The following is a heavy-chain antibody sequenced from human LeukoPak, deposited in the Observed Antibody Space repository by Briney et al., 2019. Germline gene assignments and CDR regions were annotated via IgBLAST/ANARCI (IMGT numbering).Heavy chain of an antibody. J-gene: IGHJ4*02. CDR1: GYTFNNHG. V-gene: IGHV1-18*01. CDR3: ARASGSYPNPVDY. Sequence: ASVKVSCKTSGYTFNNHGISWVRQAPGQGLEWMGWISAYNGDTHFAQKFQGRVTMATDTSTSTAYMELRSLRSDDTAVYYCARASGSYPNPVDYWGQGTLVTVSS. D-gene: IGHD1-26*01. CDR2: ISAYNGDT.